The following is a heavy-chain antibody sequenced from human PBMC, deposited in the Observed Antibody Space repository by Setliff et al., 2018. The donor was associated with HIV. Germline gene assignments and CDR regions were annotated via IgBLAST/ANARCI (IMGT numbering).Heavy chain of an antibody. CDR3: ATASGYDLFMGAFDI. J-gene: IGHJ3*02. Sequence: PSETLSLTCAVSGGSFSGYYWSWIRQPPGKGLEWIGEINQSGGINYNPSLKSRVTISIDTFKYQFSRKLYSVTAADTAVYYCATASGYDLFMGAFDIWGQGTMVTVSS. D-gene: IGHD5-12*01. CDR2: INQSGGI. V-gene: IGHV4-34*01. CDR1: GGSFSGYY.